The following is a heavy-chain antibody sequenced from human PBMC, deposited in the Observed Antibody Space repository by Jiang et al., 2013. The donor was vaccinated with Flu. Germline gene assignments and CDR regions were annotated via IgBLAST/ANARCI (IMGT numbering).Heavy chain of an antibody. J-gene: IGHJ4*02. Sequence: GSTYYNPSLKSRVTISVDTSKNQFSLKLSSVTAADTAVYYCARPLNYYDSSGYYSGSTYYYFDYWGQGTLVTVSS. D-gene: IGHD3-22*01. CDR2: GST. V-gene: IGHV4-39*01. CDR3: ARPLNYYDSSGYYSGSTYYYFDY.